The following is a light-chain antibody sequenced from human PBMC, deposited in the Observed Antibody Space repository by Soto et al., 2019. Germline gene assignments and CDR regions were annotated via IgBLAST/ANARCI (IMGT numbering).Light chain of an antibody. CDR2: DVT. Sequence: QAVVTQPASVSGSPGQSITISCTGTSNDIGAYNYVSWYQQHPGKAPKLLIYDVTNRPSGVSDRFSGSKSGRTASLTISGLQPDDEADYYCTSYTSIIAVVFGGGTKLTVL. CDR3: TSYTSIIAVV. V-gene: IGLV2-14*03. J-gene: IGLJ2*01. CDR1: SNDIGAYNY.